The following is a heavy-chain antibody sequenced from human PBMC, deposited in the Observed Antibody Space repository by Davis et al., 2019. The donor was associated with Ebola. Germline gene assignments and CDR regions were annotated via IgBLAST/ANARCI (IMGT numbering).Heavy chain of an antibody. V-gene: IGHV1-69*04. J-gene: IGHJ4*02. CDR2: IIPILGIA. CDR1: GGTFSSYA. CDR3: ARVKERRLTEY. Sequence: SVKVSCKASGGTFSSYAISWVRQAPGQGLEWMGRIIPILGIANYAQKFQGRVTITADKSTSTAYMELSSLRSEDTAVYYCARVKERRLTEYWGQGTLVTVSS. D-gene: IGHD1-1*01.